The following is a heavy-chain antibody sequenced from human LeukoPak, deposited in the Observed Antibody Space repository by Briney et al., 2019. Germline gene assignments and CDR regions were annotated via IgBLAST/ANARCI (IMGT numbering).Heavy chain of an antibody. CDR1: GGSFSGDY. D-gene: IGHD1-26*01. V-gene: IGHV4-34*01. CDR3: ARVPRGYYFDY. J-gene: IGHJ4*02. Sequence: SETLSLTCAVYGGSFSGDYWSWIRQPPGKGLEWIGEINHSGSTNYNPSLKSRVTISVDTSKNQFSLKLSSVTAADTAVYYCARVPRGYYFDYWGQGTLVTVSS. CDR2: INHSGST.